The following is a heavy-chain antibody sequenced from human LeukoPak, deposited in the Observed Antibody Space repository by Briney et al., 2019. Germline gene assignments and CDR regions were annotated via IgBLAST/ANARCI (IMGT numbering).Heavy chain of an antibody. CDR3: ARDGRPIDY. V-gene: IGHV3-23*01. CDR1: GFTFSSYA. Sequence: GGSLRLSCAASGFTFSSYAMSWVRQAPGKGLEWVSAISGSGGSTYYADSVKGRFTISRDNAKNSLYLQLNSLRAEDTAVYYCARDGRPIDYWGQGTLVIVSS. CDR2: ISGSGGST. J-gene: IGHJ4*02.